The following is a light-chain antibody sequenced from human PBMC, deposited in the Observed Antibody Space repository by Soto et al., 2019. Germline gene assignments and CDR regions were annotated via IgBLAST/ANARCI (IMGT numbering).Light chain of an antibody. V-gene: IGKV3-20*01. Sequence: EIVLTQSPGTLSLSPGERATLSCRASQSVTSSYLAWYQQKPGQAPRLLIYGASSRATGIPDRFSGSGSGTDFTLTISRLEPEDWAVYYCQQYSSSPWTFGQGTKVEIK. CDR2: GAS. CDR1: QSVTSSY. J-gene: IGKJ1*01. CDR3: QQYSSSPWT.